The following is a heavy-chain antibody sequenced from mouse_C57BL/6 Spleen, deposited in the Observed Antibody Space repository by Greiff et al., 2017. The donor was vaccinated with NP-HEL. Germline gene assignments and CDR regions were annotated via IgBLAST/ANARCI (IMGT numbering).Heavy chain of an antibody. CDR1: CYSFTDYN. CDR2: INPNYGPT. CDR3: ARTGGPNYFDY. V-gene: IGHV1-39*01. J-gene: IGHJ2*01. Sequence: VQLQQSGPELVKPGASVKISCKASCYSFTDYNMNLVKQSNGKSLEWIGVINPNYGPTSYTQKFKGKSTLTVDQSSSTAYMQLNSLTSEDSAVYYCARTGGPNYFDYGGQGTTLTVSS.